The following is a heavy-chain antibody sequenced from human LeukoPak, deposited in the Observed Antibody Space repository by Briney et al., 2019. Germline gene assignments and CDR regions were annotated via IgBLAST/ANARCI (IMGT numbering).Heavy chain of an antibody. CDR1: GGSISSGDYY. CDR2: IYYSGST. V-gene: IGHV4-30-4*02. Sequence: SETLSLTCTVSGGSISSGDYYWSWIRQPPGKGLEWIGYIYYSGSTYYNPSLKSRVTISVDTSKNQFSLKLSSVTAADTAVYYCARVQGPPDYYYYFMDVWGKGTTVTVSS. J-gene: IGHJ6*03. CDR3: ARVQGPPDYYYYFMDV.